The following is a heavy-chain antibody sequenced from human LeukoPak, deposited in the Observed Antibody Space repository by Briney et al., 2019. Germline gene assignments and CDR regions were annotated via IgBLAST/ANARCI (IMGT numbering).Heavy chain of an antibody. J-gene: IGHJ4*02. Sequence: GGSLRLSCAVSGFTFSNYWMSWVRQALGKGLEWVANIKLDGSEKNYVDSVKGRFTISRDNAKNSLYLQMNSLRADDTAVYYCARGEYYYDGGYWGQGTLVTVSS. CDR1: GFTFSNYW. V-gene: IGHV3-7*03. CDR2: IKLDGSEK. CDR3: ARGEYYYDGGY. D-gene: IGHD3-22*01.